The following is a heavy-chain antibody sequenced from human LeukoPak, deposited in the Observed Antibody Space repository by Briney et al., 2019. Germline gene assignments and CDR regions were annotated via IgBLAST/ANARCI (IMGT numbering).Heavy chain of an antibody. D-gene: IGHD5-18*01. CDR3: ARDRGYAYGLYFAFDV. J-gene: IGHJ3*01. V-gene: IGHV3-66*01. CDR2: IYSGDGT. CDR1: GFSVSGSY. Sequence: PGGSLILFWAASGFSVSGSYISWVRQPPGKGLEWVSTIYSGDGTYYADSVKGRFAISIDSSENTLNLHMNSLRAEDTAVYYCARDRGYAYGLYFAFDVWGQ.